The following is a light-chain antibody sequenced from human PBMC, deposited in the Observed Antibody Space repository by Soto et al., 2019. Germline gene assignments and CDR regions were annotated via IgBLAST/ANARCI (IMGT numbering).Light chain of an antibody. CDR1: QGFTNY. CDR3: QQYNNWPPIN. Sequence: DFQMTQSPSSLSASVVDTVTLTCRASQGFTNYLAWYQQKPGKAPKLLIYAASTLQSGVPSRFSGSGSGTEFTLTISSLQPEDFAVYYCQQYNNWPPINFGQGTRREIK. CDR2: AAS. J-gene: IGKJ5*01. V-gene: IGKV1-16*01.